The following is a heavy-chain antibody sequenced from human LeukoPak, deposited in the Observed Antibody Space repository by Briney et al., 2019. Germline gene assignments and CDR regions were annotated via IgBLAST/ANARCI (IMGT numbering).Heavy chain of an antibody. CDR1: GFTFIKFA. J-gene: IGHJ4*02. D-gene: IGHD6-6*01. CDR2: ITNTGWDT. Sequence: GGSLRLSFLCSGFTFIKFAMGGFRQPPGRGREGVSGITNTGWDTFHADSVKGRLTISRDNAKYTLYLQMNSLRVEDTAMYYCVKGSSSSRPYYFDSWGQGTLVTVSS. CDR3: VKGSSSSRPYYFDS. V-gene: IGHV3-23*01.